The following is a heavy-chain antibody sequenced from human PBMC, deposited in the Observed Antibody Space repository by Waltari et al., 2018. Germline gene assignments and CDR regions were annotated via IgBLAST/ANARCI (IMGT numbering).Heavy chain of an antibody. J-gene: IGHJ3*02. CDR3: TRRGGNDSYYVFDI. CDR1: GYSISNGFY. Sequence: QVQLQESGPGLVKPSETLSLTCAVSGYSISNGFYWGWIRQPPVKGLEWIGSIFYRGRTYDNPSIKSRFIIWLDTSKNQFSLKLNSVTAADTAVYYCTRRGGNDSYYVFDIWGQGTMVTVSS. V-gene: IGHV4-38-2*01. D-gene: IGHD2-21*01. CDR2: IFYRGRT.